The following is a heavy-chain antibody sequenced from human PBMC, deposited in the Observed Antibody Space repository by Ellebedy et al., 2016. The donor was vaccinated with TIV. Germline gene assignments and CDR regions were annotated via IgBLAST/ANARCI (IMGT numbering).Heavy chain of an antibody. J-gene: IGHJ3*02. D-gene: IGHD2-21*01. CDR2: MHPNSGNT. CDR3: ARGVVSDISAFDI. V-gene: IGHV1-8*01. CDR1: GYTFTSYD. Sequence: ASVKVSXXASGYTFTSYDINWVRQATGQGLEWMGWMHPNSGNTGYAQKFQGRVTMTRDTSISTAYMELSSLRSEDTAVYYCARGVVSDISAFDIWGQGTMITVSS.